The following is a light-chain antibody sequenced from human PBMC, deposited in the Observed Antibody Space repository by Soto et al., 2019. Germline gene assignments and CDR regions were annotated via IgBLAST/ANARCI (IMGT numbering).Light chain of an antibody. CDR2: GNS. V-gene: IGLV1-40*01. CDR1: SSNIGAGYD. Sequence: QSVLTQPPSVSGAPGQRVTISCTGSSSNIGAGYDVHWYQQLPGTAPKLLIYGNSNRPSGVPDRFSGSKSGTSASLAITGLQAEDEADYHCQSYDSSLRGLWVFGGGTQLTVL. J-gene: IGLJ7*01. CDR3: QSYDSSLRGLWV.